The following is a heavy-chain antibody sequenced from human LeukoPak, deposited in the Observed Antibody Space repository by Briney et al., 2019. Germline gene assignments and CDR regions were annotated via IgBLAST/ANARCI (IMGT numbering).Heavy chain of an antibody. J-gene: IGHJ4*02. Sequence: ASVNVSFKVSGDTLSELTMHWVRQAPGKGLEWMGGFDPGAGEILYAQQFQGRVTMTEDTSTDTAYMELTSLRSEDSGVYFCAAGGIYSLLDYWGQGTLVTVSS. CDR1: GDTLSELT. V-gene: IGHV1-24*01. CDR3: AAGGIYSLLDY. CDR2: FDPGAGEI. D-gene: IGHD3-10*01.